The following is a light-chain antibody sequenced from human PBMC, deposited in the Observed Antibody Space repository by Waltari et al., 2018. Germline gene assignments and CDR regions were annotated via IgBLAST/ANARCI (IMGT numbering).Light chain of an antibody. J-gene: IGKJ4*01. CDR2: DVS. CDR1: QSISSY. Sequence: EIVLTQSPATLSLSPGERATLSCRASQSISSYLAWYQQKPGQAPRLLIYDVSNRATGVPARFTGSGSETDFTLTISSLESEDFAVYYCQQRSDWPLTFGRGTKVEIK. V-gene: IGKV3-11*01. CDR3: QQRSDWPLT.